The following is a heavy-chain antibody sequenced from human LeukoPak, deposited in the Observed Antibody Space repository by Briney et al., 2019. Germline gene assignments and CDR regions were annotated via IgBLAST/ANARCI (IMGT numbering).Heavy chain of an antibody. Sequence: GRSLRLSCAASGFTFSSYAMHWARQAPGKGLEWVAVISYDGSNKYYADSVKGRFTISRDNSKNTLYLQMNSLRAEDTAVYYCARDRIVVVTGYGMDVWGQGTTVTVSS. CDR1: GFTFSSYA. CDR3: ARDRIVVVTGYGMDV. J-gene: IGHJ6*02. CDR2: ISYDGSNK. D-gene: IGHD2-21*02. V-gene: IGHV3-30-3*01.